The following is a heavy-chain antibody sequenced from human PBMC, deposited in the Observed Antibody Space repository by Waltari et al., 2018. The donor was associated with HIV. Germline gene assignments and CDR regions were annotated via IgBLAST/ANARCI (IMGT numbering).Heavy chain of an antibody. CDR3: AKHSSGWYRGHYPIDV. CDR2: ISANAGRA. D-gene: IGHD6-19*01. V-gene: IGHV3-23*01. CDR1: KFTLDASA. J-gene: IGHJ6*02. Sequence: EVQLLASGGGFVQPGGPLRRTCPAYKFTLDASALPWVRRAPGKGLEWVAIISANAGRAYYADSLEGRFTVSRENSNNTIYLQMNNLTAEDTAVYYCAKHSSGWYRGHYPIDVWGQGTTVTVSS.